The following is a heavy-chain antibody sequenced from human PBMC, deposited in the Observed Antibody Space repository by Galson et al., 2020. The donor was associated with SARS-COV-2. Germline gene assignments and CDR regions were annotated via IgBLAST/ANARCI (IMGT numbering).Heavy chain of an antibody. D-gene: IGHD2-2*03. CDR2: MYYIGSS. CDR1: GASLSSDF. Sequence: ETSETLSLTCSVSGASLSSDFWSWIRQPPGKGLDWIGFMYYIGSSNNNPSLKSRVTISVDMSKSHLSLELRSVTAADTAVYYCVRHGYCSSGSCSANDAFHIWGQGTMVTVSS. V-gene: IGHV4-59*08. J-gene: IGHJ3*02. CDR3: VRHGYCSSGSCSANDAFHI.